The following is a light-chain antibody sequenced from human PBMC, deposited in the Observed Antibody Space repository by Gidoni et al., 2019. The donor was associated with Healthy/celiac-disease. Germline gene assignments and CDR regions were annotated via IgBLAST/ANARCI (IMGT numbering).Light chain of an antibody. CDR3: QQYGSSPLLT. CDR1: QSVSSSY. V-gene: IGKV3-20*01. Sequence: EIVLTQSPGTLSLSPGERATLSCRASQSVSSSYLAWYQQKPGQAHRLLIYGASSRATGIPDRFSGSGSGTDFTLTISRLEPEDFAVYYCQQYGSSPLLTFXGXTKVEIK. CDR2: GAS. J-gene: IGKJ4*01.